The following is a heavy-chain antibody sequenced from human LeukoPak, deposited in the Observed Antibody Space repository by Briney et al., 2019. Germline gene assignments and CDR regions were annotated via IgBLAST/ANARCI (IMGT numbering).Heavy chain of an antibody. CDR3: ARLQRGYYYMDV. CDR2: ICTSGST. D-gene: IGHD3-3*01. CDR1: GGSISSDY. V-gene: IGHV4-4*07. J-gene: IGHJ6*03. Sequence: SETLSLTCTLSGGSISSDYWTWIRQPAGKGLEWIGHICTSGSTDFNPSLKSRVTMSVDTSKNQFSLNLSSVTAADTAVYYCARLQRGYYYMDVWGKGTTVTVS.